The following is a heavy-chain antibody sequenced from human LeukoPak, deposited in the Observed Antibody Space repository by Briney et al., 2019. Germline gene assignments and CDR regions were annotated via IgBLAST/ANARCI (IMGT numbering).Heavy chain of an antibody. J-gene: IGHJ4*02. D-gene: IGHD2-15*01. V-gene: IGHV1-8*01. CDR2: MNPNSGNT. Sequence: GASVTVSCKASGYTFTSYDINWVRQAAGQGLEWMGWMNPNSGNTGYAQKFQGRVTITRNTSIDTAYMEVSSLRSEDTAVYYCARRDCSGGTSHTRVFDCWGQVTLVTVSS. CDR3: ARRDCSGGTSHTRVFDC. CDR1: GYTFTSYD.